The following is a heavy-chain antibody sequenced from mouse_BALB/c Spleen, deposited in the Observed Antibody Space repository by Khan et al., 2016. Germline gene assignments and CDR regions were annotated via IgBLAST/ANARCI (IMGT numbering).Heavy chain of an antibody. J-gene: IGHJ3*01. CDR3: AKDGGTGTFAY. Sequence: EVQLQEPGPSLVKPSQTLSLTCSVTGDSITSGYWNWIRKFPGNKFEYMGYIRYSGSTYYNPPLNSRISITRDTSKTQNYLQLKSVTTEDTATYYCAKDGGTGTFAYWGQGTLVTVSA. D-gene: IGHD1-3*01. CDR2: IRYSGST. V-gene: IGHV3-8*02. CDR1: GDSITSGY.